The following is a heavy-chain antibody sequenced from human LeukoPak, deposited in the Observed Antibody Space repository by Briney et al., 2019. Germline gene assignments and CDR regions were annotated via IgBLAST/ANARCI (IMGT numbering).Heavy chain of an antibody. V-gene: IGHV3-23*01. D-gene: IGHD2-21*02. CDR3: ARRLSLRFDAFAV. CDR2: MSDIGPNT. CDR1: GVTFSGYI. Sequence: GGALRVSCAASGVTFSGYITTWVREALGKGLGWVSSMSDIGPNTYYAHSVKGRFTISRDTSKNTLFLQMNSLRAEDTALYYCARRLSLRFDAFAVWGPGTVVTVSS. J-gene: IGHJ3*01.